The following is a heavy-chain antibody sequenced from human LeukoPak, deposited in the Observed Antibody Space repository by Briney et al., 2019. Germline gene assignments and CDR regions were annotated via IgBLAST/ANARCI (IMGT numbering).Heavy chain of an antibody. CDR1: GGTFSSYA. J-gene: IGHJ4*02. CDR3: ARGLAGNYYDSSGSYADY. V-gene: IGHV1-69*13. D-gene: IGHD3-22*01. Sequence: SVEVSCKASGGTFSSYAISWVRQAPGQGLEWMGGIIPIFGTANYAQKFQGRVTITADESTSTAYMELSSLRSEDTAVYYCARGLAGNYYDSSGSYADYWGQGTLVTVSS. CDR2: IIPIFGTA.